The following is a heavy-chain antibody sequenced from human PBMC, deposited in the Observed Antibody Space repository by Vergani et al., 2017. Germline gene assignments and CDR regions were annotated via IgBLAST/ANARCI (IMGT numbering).Heavy chain of an antibody. D-gene: IGHD5-18*01. V-gene: IGHV2-26*01. CDR3: ARIEYSYGYVAFDI. CDR2: IFSNDEK. CDR1: GFSLSTSGMC. J-gene: IGHJ3*02. Sequence: QVTLRESGPALVKPTQTLTLTCTFSGFSLSTSGMCVSWIRQPPGKALEWLAHIFSNDEKSYSTSLKSRLTISKDTSKSQVVLTMTNMDPVDTATYYCARIEYSYGYVAFDIWGQGTMVTVSS.